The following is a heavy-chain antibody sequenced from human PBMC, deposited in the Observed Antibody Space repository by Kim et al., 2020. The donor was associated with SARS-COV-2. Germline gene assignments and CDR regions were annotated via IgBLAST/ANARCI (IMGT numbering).Heavy chain of an antibody. CDR3: AKDQGEYQLLFPYYFDY. D-gene: IGHD2-2*01. Sequence: GGSLRLSCAASGFTFSSYAMSWVRQAPGKGLEWVSAISGSSGSTYYADSVKGRFTISRDNSKNTLYLQMNSLRAEDTAVYYCAKDQGEYQLLFPYYFDYWGQGTLVTVSS. V-gene: IGHV3-23*01. J-gene: IGHJ4*02. CDR2: ISGSSGST. CDR1: GFTFSSYA.